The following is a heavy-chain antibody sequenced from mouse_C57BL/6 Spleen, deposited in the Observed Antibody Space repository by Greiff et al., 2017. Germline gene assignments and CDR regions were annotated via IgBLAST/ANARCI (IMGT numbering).Heavy chain of an antibody. CDR3: AADSSNYAMDY. D-gene: IGHD3-2*01. CDR1: GYSITSGYY. Sequence: ESGPGLVKPSQSLSLTCSVTGYSITSGYYWNWIRQFPGNKLEWMGYISYDGSNNYNPSLKNRISITRDTSKNQFFLKLNSVTTEDTATYYCAADSSNYAMDYWGQGTSVTVSS. V-gene: IGHV3-6*01. CDR2: ISYDGSN. J-gene: IGHJ4*01.